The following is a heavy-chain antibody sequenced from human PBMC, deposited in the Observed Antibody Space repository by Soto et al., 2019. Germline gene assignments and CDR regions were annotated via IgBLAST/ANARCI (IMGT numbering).Heavy chain of an antibody. D-gene: IGHD4-4*01. CDR3: ASYRGALYFDH. J-gene: IGHJ4*02. CDR2: VFYGGT. Sequence: LSLTFSVSGRAMSSNYWSWIRQSPDKGLEWLGYVFYGGTDYNPSLEGRVSMSVETSKSQFSLKLTSVTAADTAVYYCASYRGALYFDHWGQGLLVTVSS. V-gene: IGHV4-59*01. CDR1: GRAMSSNY.